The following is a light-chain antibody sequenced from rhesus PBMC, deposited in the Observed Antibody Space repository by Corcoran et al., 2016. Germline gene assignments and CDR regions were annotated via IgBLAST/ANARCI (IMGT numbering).Light chain of an antibody. V-gene: IGKV3-42*01. J-gene: IGKJ1*01. CDR2: RTS. CDR1: SSVSTS. Sequence: EIVLTQSPTSMAVSQGERVTISCTASSSVSTSYLHWYQQKPGFPPRLLFYRTSSLASGVPARFRGSGSGTAYTLTSRSREAEDAANYYCQQGNSIPWTFGQGTKVEIK. CDR3: QQGNSIPWT.